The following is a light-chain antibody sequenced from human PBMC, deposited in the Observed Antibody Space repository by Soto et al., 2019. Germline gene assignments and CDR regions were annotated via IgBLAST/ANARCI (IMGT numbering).Light chain of an antibody. Sequence: EIVLTQSPGTLSLSPGERATLSCRASQSVSSSYLAWYQQKPGQAPRLLIYGASSRATGIPDRFSGSGSGTAFTLTIRRLEHEDFAVYYCQQYGSSPPRYTFGQGTKLEIK. CDR2: GAS. J-gene: IGKJ2*01. CDR1: QSVSSSY. CDR3: QQYGSSPPRYT. V-gene: IGKV3-20*01.